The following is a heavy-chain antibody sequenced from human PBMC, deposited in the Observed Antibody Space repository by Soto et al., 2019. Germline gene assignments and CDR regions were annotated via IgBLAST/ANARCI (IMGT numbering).Heavy chain of an antibody. CDR1: GDSITGSY. J-gene: IGHJ4*02. V-gene: IGHV4-59*01. CDR3: AREMTSAAGSLAGRDY. CDR2: IYHSGTT. D-gene: IGHD1-26*01. Sequence: SETLSLTCTVSGDSITGSYWSWIRQPPGKTLEWIGYIYHSGTTTYNPSLKSRVSISVDTSKNQFSLRLTSVIAADTAVYYCAREMTSAAGSLAGRDYWGEGILVTVSS.